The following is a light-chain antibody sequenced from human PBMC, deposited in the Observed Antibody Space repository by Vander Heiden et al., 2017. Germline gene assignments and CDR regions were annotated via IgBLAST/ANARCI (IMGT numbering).Light chain of an antibody. CDR1: SSDVGGYNY. V-gene: IGLV2-8*01. Sequence: QSALTQPHSASGSPGQSVTISCTGTSSDVGGYNYVSWYQQHPGKAPKLMIYEVSKRPSGVPDRFSGSKSGNTASLTVSGLQAEDEADYYCSSYAGSTIVVFGGGTKLTVL. J-gene: IGLJ2*01. CDR3: SSYAGSTIVV. CDR2: EVS.